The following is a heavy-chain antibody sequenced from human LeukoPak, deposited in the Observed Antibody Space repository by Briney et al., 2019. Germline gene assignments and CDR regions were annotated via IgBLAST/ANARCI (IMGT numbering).Heavy chain of an antibody. CDR3: ARGESSSWYD. J-gene: IGHJ4*02. CDR1: GFTFSDYY. CDR2: ISGSSTYT. D-gene: IGHD6-13*01. V-gene: IGHV3-11*06. Sequence: GGSLRLSCGASGFTFSDYYMSWIRQAPGKGLEWVSYISGSSTYTHYADSVEGRFTISRDNAKNTLYLQMNNLRAEDTAIYYCARGESSSWYDWGQGTLVTVSS.